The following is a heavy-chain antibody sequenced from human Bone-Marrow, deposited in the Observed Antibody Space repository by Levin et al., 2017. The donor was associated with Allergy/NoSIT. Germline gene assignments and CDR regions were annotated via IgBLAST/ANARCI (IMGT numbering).Heavy chain of an antibody. V-gene: IGHV3-53*01. CDR1: GFTVTGNY. J-gene: IGHJ4*02. CDR3: ARVCSGGSCYSALDY. Sequence: GESLKISCAASGFTVTGNYMAWVRQAPGKGLEWVSVIYSGGNTYYPDSLKGRFTIFRDHSKNTLYLQMNSLRAEDTAVYYCARVCSGGSCYSALDYWGQGTLVTVSS. CDR2: IYSGGNT. D-gene: IGHD2-15*01.